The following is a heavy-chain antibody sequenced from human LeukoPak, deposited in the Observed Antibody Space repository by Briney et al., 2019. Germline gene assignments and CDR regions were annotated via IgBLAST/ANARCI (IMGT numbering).Heavy chain of an antibody. CDR3: ARHRGYYYGSGSLGGFDY. Sequence: KTSETLSLTCTVSGGSISSSSYYWGWIRQPPGNGLEWIGSIYYSGSTYYNPSLKSRVTISVDTSKNQFSLKLSSVTAADTAVYYCARHRGYYYGSGSLGGFDYWGQGTLVTVSS. CDR2: IYYSGST. V-gene: IGHV4-39*01. CDR1: GGSISSSSYY. D-gene: IGHD3-10*01. J-gene: IGHJ4*02.